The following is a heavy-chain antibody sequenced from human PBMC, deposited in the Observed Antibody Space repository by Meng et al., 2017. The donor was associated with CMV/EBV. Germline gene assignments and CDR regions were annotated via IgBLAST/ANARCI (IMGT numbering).Heavy chain of an antibody. CDR1: GYRFSDHY. D-gene: IGHD1-1*01. V-gene: IGHV1-2*02. CDR2: IYPNSGGT. CDR3: VRDHNWGPDY. J-gene: IGHJ4*02. Sequence: QVRLVHPGSEVKSPGASGKVSCHTSGYRFSDHYMHWVRQAPGQGLEWMGWIYPNSGGTHYAQKFQDRVTMTRDTSISTVYMELSRLTSDDTAVYYCVRDHNWGPDYWGQGTLVTVSS.